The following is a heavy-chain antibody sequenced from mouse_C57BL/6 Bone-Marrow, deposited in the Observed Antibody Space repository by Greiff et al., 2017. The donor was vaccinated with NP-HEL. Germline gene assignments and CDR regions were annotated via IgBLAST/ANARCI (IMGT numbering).Heavy chain of an antibody. CDR2: IDPSDSET. Sequence: VQLQQPGAELVRPGSSVKLSCKASGYTFTSYWMHWVKQRPIQGLEWIGNIDPSDSETHYTQKFKDKATLTVDKSSSTAYMQLSSLTSEDSAVYYCARDYGSVFAYWGQGTLVTVSA. D-gene: IGHD1-1*01. CDR3: ARDYGSVFAY. V-gene: IGHV1-52*01. J-gene: IGHJ3*01. CDR1: GYTFTSYW.